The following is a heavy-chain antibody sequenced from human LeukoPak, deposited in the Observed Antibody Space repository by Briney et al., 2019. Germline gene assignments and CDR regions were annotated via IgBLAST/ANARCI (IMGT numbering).Heavy chain of an antibody. Sequence: SETLSLTCTVSGGSISSSSYYWGWIRQPPGKGLEWIGSIYYSGSTYYNPSLKSRVTISVDTSKNQFSLKLRSVTAADTAVYYCASCLDSGYDLAFDYWGQGTLVTVSS. CDR2: IYYSGST. V-gene: IGHV4-39*01. J-gene: IGHJ4*02. CDR1: GGSISSSSYY. D-gene: IGHD5-12*01. CDR3: ASCLDSGYDLAFDY.